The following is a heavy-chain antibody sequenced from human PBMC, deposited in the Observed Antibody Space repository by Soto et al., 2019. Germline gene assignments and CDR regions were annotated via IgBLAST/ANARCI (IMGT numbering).Heavy chain of an antibody. CDR2: ITSTGGYI. CDR1: GFTFSTYN. V-gene: IGHV3-21*01. Sequence: GGSLRLSCGASGFTFSTYNLNWIRQAPGKGLEWVSSITSTGGYIFYADSVKGRFTISRDNAKNSLHLQMNSLRAEDTAVYYYARGAHDASMMRGVVEYWGQGTLVTVSS. CDR3: ARGAHDASMMRGVVEY. D-gene: IGHD3-10*01. J-gene: IGHJ4*02.